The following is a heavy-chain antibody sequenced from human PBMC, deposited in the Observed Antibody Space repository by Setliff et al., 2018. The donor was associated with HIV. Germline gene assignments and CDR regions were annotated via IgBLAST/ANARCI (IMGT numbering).Heavy chain of an antibody. D-gene: IGHD3-10*01. CDR2: VYSNGHT. CDR1: DASFSSFY. J-gene: IGHJ4*02. V-gene: IGHV4-4*08. Sequence: SETLSLTCTVSDASFSSFYWSWIRQPPGKGLEWIGYVYSNGHTKYDPSLKSRVSISIDTSRQQFSLKLTSVTAADTAVYFCARVRGGSSRGFLDYWSQGILVTVSS. CDR3: ARVRGGSSRGFLDY.